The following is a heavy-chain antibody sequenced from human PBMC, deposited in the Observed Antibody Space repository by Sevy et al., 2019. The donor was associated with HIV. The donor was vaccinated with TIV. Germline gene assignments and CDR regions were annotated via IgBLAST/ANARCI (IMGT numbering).Heavy chain of an antibody. CDR2: IFRGGDGT. V-gene: IGHV3-23*01. Sequence: GGSLRLSCVASGFTFSNYAMNWVRQAPGKGLEWVSTIFRGGDGTYYADSVKGRFTISRDNSKDTVYLQLSSPRADDAAVYYCAGALYDSSGSFDALDIWGQGTMVTVSS. CDR1: GFTFSNYA. CDR3: AGALYDSSGSFDALDI. J-gene: IGHJ3*02. D-gene: IGHD3-22*01.